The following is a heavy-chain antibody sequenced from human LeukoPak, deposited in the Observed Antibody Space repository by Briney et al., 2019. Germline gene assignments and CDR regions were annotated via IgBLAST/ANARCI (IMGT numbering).Heavy chain of an antibody. CDR1: GGSINSGNYY. V-gene: IGHV4-61*02. D-gene: IGHD3-22*01. CDR3: AAMIGYFDY. Sequence: SQTLSLTCTVSGGSINSGNYYWTWIRQPAGKRLEYIGRIYTSGAISYSPSLKSRVIISADTSKNQLSLYLNSVTAADTAVYYCAAMIGYFDYWGQGILVTVSS. J-gene: IGHJ4*02. CDR2: IYTSGAI.